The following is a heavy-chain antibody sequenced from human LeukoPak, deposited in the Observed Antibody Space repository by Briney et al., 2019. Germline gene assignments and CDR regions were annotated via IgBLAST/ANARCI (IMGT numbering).Heavy chain of an antibody. J-gene: IGHJ4*02. CDR2: IYYSGST. Sequence: PSETLSLTCTVSGGSVNSYYWIWIRQPPGKGLEWIGYIYYSGSTDYNPSLKSRVTISLDTSKNQFSLKLRSVTAADTAVYYCARDKVPGDYWGQGTLVTVSS. CDR3: ARDKVPGDY. CDR1: GGSVNSYY. V-gene: IGHV4-59*02. D-gene: IGHD7-27*01.